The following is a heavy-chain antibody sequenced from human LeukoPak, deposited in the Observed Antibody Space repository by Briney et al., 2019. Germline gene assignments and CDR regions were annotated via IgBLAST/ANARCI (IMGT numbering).Heavy chain of an antibody. D-gene: IGHD3-10*01. CDR2: IYSGGST. V-gene: IGHV3-66*04. CDR3: ARQVVRGVILDY. Sequence: GGSLRLPCAASGFTFSTYAMTWVRQAPGKGLEWVSVIYSGGSTYYADSVKGRFTISRDNSKNTLYLQMNSLRAEDTAVYYCARQVVRGVILDYWGQGTLVTVSS. CDR1: GFTFSTYA. J-gene: IGHJ4*02.